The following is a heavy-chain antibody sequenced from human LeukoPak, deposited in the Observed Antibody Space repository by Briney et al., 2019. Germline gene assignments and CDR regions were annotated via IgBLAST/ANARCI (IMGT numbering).Heavy chain of an antibody. D-gene: IGHD3-3*01. V-gene: IGHV3-21*01. CDR1: GFSFSDYS. CDR3: AKDRDFWSGTGFDY. J-gene: IGHJ4*02. CDR2: ISSRGTHM. Sequence: GGSLRLSCAASGFSFSDYSLSWVRQAPGKGLEWVSFISSRGTHMYYLDSVKGRFTISRDNSKNTLYLQMNSLRAEDTAVYYCAKDRDFWSGTGFDYWGQGTLVTVSS.